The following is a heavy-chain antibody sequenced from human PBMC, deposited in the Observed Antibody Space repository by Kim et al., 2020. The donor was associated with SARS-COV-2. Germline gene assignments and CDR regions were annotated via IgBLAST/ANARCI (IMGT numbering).Heavy chain of an antibody. Sequence: ASVKVSCKASGYTFTSYYMHWVRQAPGQGLEWMGIINPSGGSKSYAQKFQGRVTMTRDTSTSTVYMELSSLRSEDTAVYYCARAHEGEGAFDIWGQGTMVTVSS. J-gene: IGHJ3*02. CDR2: INPSGGSK. D-gene: IGHD3-16*01. CDR3: ARAHEGEGAFDI. CDR1: GYTFTSYY. V-gene: IGHV1-46*01.